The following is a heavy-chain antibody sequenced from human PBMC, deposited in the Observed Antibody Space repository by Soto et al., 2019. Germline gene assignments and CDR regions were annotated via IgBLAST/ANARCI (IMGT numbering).Heavy chain of an antibody. J-gene: IGHJ5*02. D-gene: IGHD2-2*01. CDR1: GGSLSSGGYS. CDR2: IYHSGST. CDR3: ARVPDR. V-gene: IGHV4-30-2*01. Sequence: PSETLSLTCAVSGGSLSSGGYSWSWIRQPPGKGLEWIGYIYHSGSTYYNPSLKSRVTISVDRSKNQFSLRLSSVTAADTAVYYCARVPDRWGQGTLVTVSS.